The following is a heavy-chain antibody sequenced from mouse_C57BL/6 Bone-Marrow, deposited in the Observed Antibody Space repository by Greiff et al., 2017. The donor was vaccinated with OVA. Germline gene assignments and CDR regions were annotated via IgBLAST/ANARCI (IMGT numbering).Heavy chain of an antibody. CDR1: DSAVFPIAY. D-gene: IGHD2-4*01. CDR2: ILQSIGRT. V-gene: IGHV15-2*01. CDR3: ARPSYYDPFYFDY. J-gene: IGHJ2*01. Sequence: QVQLQQSGSELRSPGSSVKLSCKDFDSAVFPIAYMSWVRQKPGHGFEWIGGILQSIGRTIYGEKFEEKATLDAETLSNTAYLELNSLTSKDSAIYDSARPSYYDPFYFDYWGQGTTLTVSS.